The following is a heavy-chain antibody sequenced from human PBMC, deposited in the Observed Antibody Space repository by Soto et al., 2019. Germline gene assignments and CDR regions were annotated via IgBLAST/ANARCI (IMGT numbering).Heavy chain of an antibody. CDR1: GYSFTSYD. V-gene: IGHV1-8*01. CDR3: ERGVFLDPHMDV. J-gene: IGHJ6*03. CDR2: MNPNSAHT. Sequence: QVQLVQSGAEVKKPGASLKVSCKASGYSFTSYDMNWVRQVPGQGPEWMGWMNPNSAHTGYAQKFQGRITMSRDMSPRTDYMELRSLTSEDTAVYYCERGVFLDPHMDVWGRGTTITVSS.